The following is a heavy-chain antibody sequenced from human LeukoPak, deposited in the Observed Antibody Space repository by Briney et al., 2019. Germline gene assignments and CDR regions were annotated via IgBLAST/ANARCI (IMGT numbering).Heavy chain of an antibody. D-gene: IGHD5-24*01. Sequence: PGGSLRLSCAASGFTFDDYAMHWDRQAPGKGLEWVSLISGDGGSTYYADSVKGRFTISRDNSKNSLYLQMNSLRTEDAALYYCAKDRWLQSPYYFDYWGQGTLVTVSS. V-gene: IGHV3-43*02. J-gene: IGHJ4*02. CDR2: ISGDGGST. CDR1: GFTFDDYA. CDR3: AKDRWLQSPYYFDY.